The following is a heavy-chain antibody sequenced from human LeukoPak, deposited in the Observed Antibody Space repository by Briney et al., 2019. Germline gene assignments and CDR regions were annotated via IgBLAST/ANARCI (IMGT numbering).Heavy chain of an antibody. CDR2: IIPIFGTA. V-gene: IGHV1-69*05. D-gene: IGHD5-12*01. CDR3: ARGLGGYSGYDPPGY. J-gene: IGHJ4*02. CDR1: GGTFSSYA. Sequence: GASAKVSCKASGGTFSSYAISWVRQAPGQGLEWMGRIIPIFGTANYAQKFQGRVTITTDESTSTAYMELSSLRSEDTAVYYCARGLGGYSGYDPPGYWGQGTLVTVSS.